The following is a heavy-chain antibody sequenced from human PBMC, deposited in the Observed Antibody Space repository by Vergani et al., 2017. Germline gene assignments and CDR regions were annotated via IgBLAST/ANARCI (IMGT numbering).Heavy chain of an antibody. D-gene: IGHD5-12*01. CDR1: GGSISSSSYY. J-gene: IGHJ4*02. CDR3: ARDGGNSGYEYFDY. V-gene: IGHV4-39*07. CDR2: IYYSGST. Sequence: QLQLQESGPGLVKPSETLSLTCTVSGGSISSSSYYWGWIRQPPGKGLEWIGSIYYSGSTYYNPSRKSRVTISVDTSKNQFSLKLSSVTAADTAVYYCARDGGNSGYEYFDYWGQGTLVTVSS.